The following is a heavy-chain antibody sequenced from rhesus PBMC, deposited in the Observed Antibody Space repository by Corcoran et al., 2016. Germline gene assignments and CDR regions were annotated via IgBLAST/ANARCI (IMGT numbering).Heavy chain of an antibody. V-gene: IGHV4-165*01. CDR2: ISGSSGSP. CDR3: ARGPSYAYWYFDL. Sequence: QVQLQESGPGLVKPSETLSLTCAVSGGSFSGYYWGWIRQPSGRGLEWIGYISGSSGSPDYTPSLKSRVTISTDPSKNQFSLKLSSVTAADTAVYYCARGPSYAYWYFDLWGPGTPITISS. J-gene: IGHJ2*01. D-gene: IGHD2-15*01. CDR1: GGSFSGYY.